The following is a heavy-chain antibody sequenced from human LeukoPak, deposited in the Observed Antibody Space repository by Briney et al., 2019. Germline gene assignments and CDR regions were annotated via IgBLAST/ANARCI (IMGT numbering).Heavy chain of an antibody. J-gene: IGHJ4*02. D-gene: IGHD4-17*01. CDR1: GGSISSSNW. Sequence: PSETLSLTCAVSGGSISSSNWWSWVRQPPGKGLEWIGEIYHSGSTNYNPSLKSRVTISVDKSKNQFSLKLSSVTAADTAVYYCARGPEPVTHGYFDYWGQGTLVTVSS. CDR2: IYHSGST. V-gene: IGHV4-4*02. CDR3: ARGPEPVTHGYFDY.